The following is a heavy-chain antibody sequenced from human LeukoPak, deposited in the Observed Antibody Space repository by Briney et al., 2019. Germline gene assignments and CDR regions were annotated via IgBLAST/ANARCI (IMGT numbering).Heavy chain of an antibody. V-gene: IGHV1-2*02. CDR2: INPNSGGT. CDR1: GYTSTGYY. J-gene: IGHJ4*02. CDR3: ASAGAIYDYVWGSYRYGLDY. D-gene: IGHD3-16*02. Sequence: GASLKVSCKASGYTSTGYYMHWVRQAPGQGLEWMGWINPNSGGTNYAQKFKGRVTMTRDTSISTAYMELSRLRSDDTAVYYWASAGAIYDYVWGSYRYGLDYWGQGTLVTVSS.